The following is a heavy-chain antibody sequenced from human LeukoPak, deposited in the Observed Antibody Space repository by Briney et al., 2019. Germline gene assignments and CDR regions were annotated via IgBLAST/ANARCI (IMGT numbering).Heavy chain of an antibody. J-gene: IGHJ6*03. D-gene: IGHD1-1*01. Sequence: SETLSLTCAVYGGSFSGYYWSWLRQPPGKGLEWIGEINHSGSTNYNPSLKSRVTISVDTSKNQFSPKLSSVTAADAAVYYCARGDLQLERRYYYMDVWGKGTTVTVSS. CDR2: INHSGST. CDR3: ARGDLQLERRYYYMDV. V-gene: IGHV4-34*01. CDR1: GGSFSGYY.